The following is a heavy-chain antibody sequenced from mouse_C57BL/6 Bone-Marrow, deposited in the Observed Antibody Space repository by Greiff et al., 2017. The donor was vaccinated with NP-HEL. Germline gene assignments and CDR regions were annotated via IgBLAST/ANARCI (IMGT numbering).Heavy chain of an antibody. CDR1: GFTFTDYY. J-gene: IGHJ3*01. CDR3: ARHDYDDWFAY. CDR2: IRNKANGYTT. Sequence: EVKLLESGGGLVQPGGSLSLSCAASGFTFTDYYMSWVRPPPGKALEWLGFIRNKANGYTTEYSASVKGRFTISRDNSQSILYLQMNALRAEDSATYYCARHDYDDWFAYWGQGTLVTVSA. V-gene: IGHV7-3*01. D-gene: IGHD2-4*01.